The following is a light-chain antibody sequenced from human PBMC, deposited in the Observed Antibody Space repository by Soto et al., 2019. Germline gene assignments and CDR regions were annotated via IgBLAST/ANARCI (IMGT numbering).Light chain of an antibody. J-gene: IGLJ2*01. CDR1: SSDVGGYNY. V-gene: IGLV2-8*01. Sequence: QSALTQPPSASGSPGQSVTISCTGTSSDVGGYNYVSWYQQHPGKAPKLMLYEVSKRPSGVPDRFSGSKSGNTASLTVSGLQADDEADYYCSSYAGRNDLVFGGVTKLTVL. CDR2: EVS. CDR3: SSYAGRNDLV.